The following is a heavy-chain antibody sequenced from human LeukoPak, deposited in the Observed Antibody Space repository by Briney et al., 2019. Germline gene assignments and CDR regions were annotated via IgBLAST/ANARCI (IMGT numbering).Heavy chain of an antibody. CDR2: INHSGST. V-gene: IGHV4-34*01. Sequence: SETLSLTCAVYGGSFSGYYWSWIRQPPGKGLEWIGEINHSGSTNYNQSLKSRVTISVDTSKNQFSLKLSSVTAADTAVYYCARESGYCSSTSCHGYYYYYYYMDVWGKGTTVTVSS. CDR1: GGSFSGYY. J-gene: IGHJ6*03. D-gene: IGHD2-2*01. CDR3: ARESGYCSSTSCHGYYYYYYYMDV.